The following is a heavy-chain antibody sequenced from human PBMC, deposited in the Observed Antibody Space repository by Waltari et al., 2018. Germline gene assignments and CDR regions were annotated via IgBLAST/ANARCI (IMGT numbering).Heavy chain of an antibody. Sequence: QVQLQESGPGLVKPSETLSLTCPVPGGSISSYYWPLIRQPPGKGLEWIGYIYYSGSTNYNPSLKSRVTISVDTSKNQFSLKLSSVTAADTAVYYCARFLGSSWYPQVGFDPWGQGTLVTVSS. CDR2: IYYSGST. V-gene: IGHV4-59*01. CDR1: GGSISSYY. CDR3: ARFLGSSWYPQVGFDP. J-gene: IGHJ5*02. D-gene: IGHD6-13*01.